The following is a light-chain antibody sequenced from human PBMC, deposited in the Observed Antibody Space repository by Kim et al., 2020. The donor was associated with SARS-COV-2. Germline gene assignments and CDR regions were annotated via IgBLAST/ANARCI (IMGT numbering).Light chain of an antibody. CDR3: QAWDSSTGF. V-gene: IGLV3-1*01. CDR1: KLGNRY. J-gene: IGLJ1*01. Sequence: SYELTQPPSVSVSPGQTATITCSGEKLGNRYACWFQQRPGQSPVLVIDQDSKRPSGIPERFSGSNSGNTATLTISGTPALDEADYSCQAWDSSTGFFGTGTKVTVL. CDR2: QDS.